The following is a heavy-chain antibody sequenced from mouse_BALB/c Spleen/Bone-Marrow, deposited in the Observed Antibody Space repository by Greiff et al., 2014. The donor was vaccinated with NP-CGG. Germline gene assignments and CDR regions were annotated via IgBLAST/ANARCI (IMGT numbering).Heavy chain of an antibody. J-gene: IGHJ4*01. Sequence: EVMLVESGGGLVQPGGSLRLSCTTSGFTFTDYYMSWVRQPPGKALEWLAFIRDKAYGYTTEYSASVRGRFTISRDKSQSILYLQMNTLRAEDSATYYCARFPMDYWGQGTSVTVSS. V-gene: IGHV7-3*02. CDR1: GFTFTDYY. CDR3: ARFPMDY. CDR2: IRDKAYGYTT.